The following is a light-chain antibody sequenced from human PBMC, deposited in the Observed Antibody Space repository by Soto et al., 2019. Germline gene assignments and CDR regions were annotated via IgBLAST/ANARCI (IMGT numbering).Light chain of an antibody. Sequence: EIVMTQSPATLSVSPGQRATLSCRASQSVSSKLAWYQQKPGQAPRLLIFGAFIRASGIPARFSGSGSGTDFTLTITSLQSEDFAIYYCQQYNNWPSWTFGQGTKVEIK. V-gene: IGKV3-15*01. CDR1: QSVSSK. J-gene: IGKJ1*01. CDR3: QQYNNWPSWT. CDR2: GAF.